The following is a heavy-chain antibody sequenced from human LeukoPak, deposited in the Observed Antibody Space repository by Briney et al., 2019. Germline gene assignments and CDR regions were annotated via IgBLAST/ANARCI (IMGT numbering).Heavy chain of an antibody. J-gene: IGHJ4*02. CDR3: ARSPVAAIDY. D-gene: IGHD2-15*01. Sequence: SETLSLTCAVYGGSFSGYYWSWIRQPPGKGLEWIGEINHRGSTNYNPSLKSRVTISVDTSKNQFSLKLSSVTAADTAVYYCARSPVAAIDYWGQGTLVTVS. V-gene: IGHV4-34*01. CDR2: INHRGST. CDR1: GGSFSGYY.